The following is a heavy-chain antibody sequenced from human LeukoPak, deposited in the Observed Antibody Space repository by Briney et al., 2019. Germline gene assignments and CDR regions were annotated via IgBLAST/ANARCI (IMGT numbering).Heavy chain of an antibody. V-gene: IGHV3-30*18. Sequence: PGRSLRPSCAASGFTFSSYGMHWVRQAPGKGLEWVAVISYDGSNKYYADSVKGRFTISRDNSKNTLYLQMNSLRAEDTAVYYCAKDGVATGLTHFDYWGQGTLVTVSS. CDR1: GFTFSSYG. D-gene: IGHD5-12*01. J-gene: IGHJ4*02. CDR3: AKDGVATGLTHFDY. CDR2: ISYDGSNK.